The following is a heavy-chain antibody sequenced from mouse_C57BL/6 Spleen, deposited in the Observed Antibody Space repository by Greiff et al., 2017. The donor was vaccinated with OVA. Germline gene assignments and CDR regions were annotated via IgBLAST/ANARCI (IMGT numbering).Heavy chain of an antibody. V-gene: IGHV5-17*01. J-gene: IGHJ2*01. CDR2: ISSGSSTI. CDR3: ARMGGYVLFDY. D-gene: IGHD2-2*01. Sequence: EVKLMESGGGLVKPGGSLKLSCAASGFTFSDYGMHWVRQAPEKGLEWVAYISSGSSTIYYADTVKGRFTISRDNAKNTLFLQMTSLRSEDTAMYYCARMGGYVLFDYWGQGTTLTVSS. CDR1: GFTFSDYG.